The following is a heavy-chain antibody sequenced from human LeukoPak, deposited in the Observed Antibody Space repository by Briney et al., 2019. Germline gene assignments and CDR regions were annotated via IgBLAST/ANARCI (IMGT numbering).Heavy chain of an antibody. Sequence: GASVKVSCKASGGTFSSYAISWVRQAPGQGLEWMGGIIPIFGTANYAQKFQGRVTITADESTSTAYVELSSLRSEDTAVYYCARQIGQDSSGWLMDWFDPWGQGTLVTVSS. V-gene: IGHV1-69*13. CDR2: IIPIFGTA. CDR1: GGTFSSYA. J-gene: IGHJ5*02. CDR3: ARQIGQDSSGWLMDWFDP. D-gene: IGHD6-19*01.